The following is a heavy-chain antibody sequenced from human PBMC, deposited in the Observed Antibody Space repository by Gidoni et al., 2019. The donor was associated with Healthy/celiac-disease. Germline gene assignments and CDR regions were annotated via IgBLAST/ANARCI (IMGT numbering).Heavy chain of an antibody. D-gene: IGHD3-22*01. CDR1: GFTSTNAW. CDR2: IKSKTDGGTT. Sequence: EVQLAESGGGLVKPGGSLRLSCAASGFTSTNAWMRWVRQGPGKGLEWVGRIKSKTDGGTTSYAAPVKGRFTISRDDSKNTLYLQMNRLKTEDTAVYYCTTEGDYYDSSGYYPLDYWGQGTLVTVSS. V-gene: IGHV3-15*01. CDR3: TTEGDYYDSSGYYPLDY. J-gene: IGHJ4*02.